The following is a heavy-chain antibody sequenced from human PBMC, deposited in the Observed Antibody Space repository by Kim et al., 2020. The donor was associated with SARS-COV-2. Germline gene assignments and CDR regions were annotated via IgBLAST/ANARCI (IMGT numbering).Heavy chain of an antibody. J-gene: IGHJ5*02. V-gene: IGHV3-49*03. D-gene: IGHD3-10*01. CDR2: IRSKTYGWTT. Sequence: GGSLRLSCTGFGFIFGDYAMSWFRQAPEKGLQWVGFIRSKTYGWTTEYAASVRCRFTISRDDSKTVAYLQMNSLKIEDTAVYFCTASRFRGVLPPCDQGT. CDR3: TASRFRGVLPP. CDR1: GFIFGDYA.